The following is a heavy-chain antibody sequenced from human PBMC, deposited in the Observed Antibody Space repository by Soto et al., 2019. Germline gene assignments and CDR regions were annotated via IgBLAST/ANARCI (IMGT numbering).Heavy chain of an antibody. CDR1: GGSISRGGYY. D-gene: IGHD3-10*01. V-gene: IGHV4-31*03. CDR2: IYYSGST. Sequence: QVQLQESGPGLVKPSQTLSLTCTVSGGSISRGGYYWSWIRQHPGQGLEWIGYIYYSGSTYYTPSLKRRVNLSVETSKNQFSLKLSSVTAADTAVYYCARDKYYYGSGSYYRWYNWFDPWGQGTLVTVSS. CDR3: ARDKYYYGSGSYYRWYNWFDP. J-gene: IGHJ5*02.